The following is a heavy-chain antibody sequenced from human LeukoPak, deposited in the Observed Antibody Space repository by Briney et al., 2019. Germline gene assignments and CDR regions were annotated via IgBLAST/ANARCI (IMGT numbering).Heavy chain of an antibody. Sequence: ASVKVSCKASGYTFTSYYMHWVRQAPGQGLEWMGIINPSGGSTSYAQKFQGRVTMTRNTSISTAYMELSSLRSEDTAVYYCARDGNGESDYWGQGTLVTVSS. CDR1: GYTFTSYY. CDR2: INPSGGST. D-gene: IGHD7-27*01. V-gene: IGHV1-46*01. CDR3: ARDGNGESDY. J-gene: IGHJ4*02.